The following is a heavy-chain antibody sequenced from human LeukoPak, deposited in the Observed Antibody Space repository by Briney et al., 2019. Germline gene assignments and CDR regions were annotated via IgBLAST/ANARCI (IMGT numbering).Heavy chain of an antibody. CDR3: ARDDYYFDY. V-gene: IGHV4-38-2*02. CDR1: GYSISSGYY. J-gene: IGHJ4*02. CDR2: IYHSGST. D-gene: IGHD2-21*02. Sequence: KPSETLSLTCTVSGYSISSGYYWGWIRQPPGKGLEWIGSIYHSGSTYYNPSLKSRVTISVDTSKNQFSLKLSSVTAADTAVYYCARDDYYFDYWGQGTLVTVSS.